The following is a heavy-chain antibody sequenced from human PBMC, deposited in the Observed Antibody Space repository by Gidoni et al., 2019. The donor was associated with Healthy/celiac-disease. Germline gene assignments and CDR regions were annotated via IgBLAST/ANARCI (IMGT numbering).Heavy chain of an antibody. CDR2: INHSGST. CDR1: GGSFSGYY. V-gene: IGHV4-34*01. CDR3: ARRRGMIVDVPNSHGSDSSFDY. D-gene: IGHD3-22*01. J-gene: IGHJ4*02. Sequence: QVQLQQWGAGLLKPSETLSLTCAVYGGSFSGYYWSWHRQPPGKGLEWIGEINHSGSTNYNPSLRSRVTISVDTSKNQFSLKLSSVTAAYTAVYYCARRRGMIVDVPNSHGSDSSFDYWGQGTLVTVSS.